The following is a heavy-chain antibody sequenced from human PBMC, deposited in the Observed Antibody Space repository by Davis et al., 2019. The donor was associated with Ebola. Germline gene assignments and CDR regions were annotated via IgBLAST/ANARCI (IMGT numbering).Heavy chain of an antibody. Sequence: GESLKISCAASGFTVSSNYMSWVRQAPGKGLEWVSVIYSGGSTYYADSVKGRFTISRDNSKNTLYLQMNSLRAEDTAVYYCAKRNSMDVWGQGTTVTVSS. J-gene: IGHJ6*02. V-gene: IGHV3-53*01. CDR3: AKRNSMDV. CDR2: IYSGGST. CDR1: GFTVSSNY.